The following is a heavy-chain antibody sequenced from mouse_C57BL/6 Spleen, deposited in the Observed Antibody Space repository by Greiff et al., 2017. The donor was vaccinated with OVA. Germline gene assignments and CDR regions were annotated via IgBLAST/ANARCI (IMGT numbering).Heavy chain of an antibody. CDR1: GYTFTSYW. D-gene: IGHD2-4*01. J-gene: IGHJ2*01. Sequence: QVQLKQPGAALVKPGASVTLSCKASGYTFTSYWMHWVKQRPGQGLEWIGMIHPNSGSTNYNEKFKSKATLTVDKSSSPAYMQLSSLTSEDSAVYYCARRRDYDYTFGCWGQGTTLTVSS. CDR3: ARRRDYDYTFGC. V-gene: IGHV1-64*01. CDR2: IHPNSGST.